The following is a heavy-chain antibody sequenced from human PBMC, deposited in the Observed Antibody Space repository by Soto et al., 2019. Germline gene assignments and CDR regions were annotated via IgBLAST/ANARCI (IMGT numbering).Heavy chain of an antibody. Sequence: QVQRVDSGGGVVQPGRSLRLSCAASGFPFSSYAMHWVRQAPGKVLEWVAVISYDGSNKYYADSVKGRFTISRDNSKNTLYLQINSLRAEDTAVYYCGRDSVVPTMDRGGGYGMDVWGQGTTVTVSS. J-gene: IGHJ6*02. CDR2: ISYDGSNK. V-gene: IGHV3-30-3*01. CDR1: GFPFSSYA. CDR3: GRDSVVPTMDRGGGYGMDV. D-gene: IGHD3-10*01.